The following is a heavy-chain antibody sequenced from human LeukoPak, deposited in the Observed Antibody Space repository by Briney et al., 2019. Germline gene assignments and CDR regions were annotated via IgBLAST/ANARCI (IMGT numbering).Heavy chain of an antibody. J-gene: IGHJ4*02. Sequence: ASVKVSCKASGYTFTRYYIHWVRQAPGQGLEWMGIIDPSGGSTSYAQKFQGRVTMTRDTSTSTVYMELSSLRSEDTAFYYCSRDNRGVVGATFDNWGQGTLVTVSS. CDR3: SRDNRGVVGATFDN. V-gene: IGHV1-46*01. CDR2: IDPSGGST. D-gene: IGHD1-26*01. CDR1: GYTFTRYY.